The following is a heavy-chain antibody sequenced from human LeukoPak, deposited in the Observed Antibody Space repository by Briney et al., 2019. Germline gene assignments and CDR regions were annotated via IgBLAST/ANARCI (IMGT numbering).Heavy chain of an antibody. CDR1: GFTFNNAW. Sequence: KPGGSLRLSCAASGFTFNNAWMSWVRQTPGKGLEWVGRIKSKTDGGTTDYAAPVKGRFTISREDSKNTLYLQMNSLKTEDAAVYYCTTDRFALIGNILTTYRYYFDSWGQGTLVTVSS. V-gene: IGHV3-15*01. J-gene: IGHJ4*02. D-gene: IGHD3-9*01. CDR2: IKSKTDGGTT. CDR3: TTDRFALIGNILTTYRYYFDS.